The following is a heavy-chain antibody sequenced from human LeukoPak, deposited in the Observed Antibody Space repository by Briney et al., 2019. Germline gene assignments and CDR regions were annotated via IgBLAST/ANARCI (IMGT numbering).Heavy chain of an antibody. CDR2: ISYDGSNK. CDR3: AKDGGYYGMDV. D-gene: IGHD3-16*01. CDR1: GFTFSSYG. Sequence: PGRSLRLSCAASGFTFSSYGMHWVRQVPGKGLEWVAVISYDGSNKYYADSVKGRFTISRDNSKNTLYLQMNSLRAEDTAVYYCAKDGGYYGMDVWGQGTTVTVSS. V-gene: IGHV3-30*18. J-gene: IGHJ6*02.